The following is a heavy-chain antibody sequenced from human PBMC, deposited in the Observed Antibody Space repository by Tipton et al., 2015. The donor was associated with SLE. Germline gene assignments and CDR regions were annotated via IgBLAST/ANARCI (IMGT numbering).Heavy chain of an antibody. J-gene: IGHJ5*02. CDR1: GGSISSYY. CDR3: ARGPTIFGVVTTPGFDP. CDR2: IYYSGST. D-gene: IGHD3-3*01. Sequence: TLSLTCTVSGGSISSYYWSWIRQPPGKGLEWIGYIYYSGSTNYNPSLKSRVTISVDTPKNQFSLKLSSVTAADTAVYYCARGPTIFGVVTTPGFDPWGQGTLVTVSS. V-gene: IGHV4-59*12.